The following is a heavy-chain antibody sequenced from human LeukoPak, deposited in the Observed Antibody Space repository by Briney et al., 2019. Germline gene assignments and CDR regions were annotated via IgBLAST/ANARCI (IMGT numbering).Heavy chain of an antibody. CDR1: GYAFSNSA. V-gene: IGHV1-18*01. D-gene: IGHD6-13*01. CDR3: ARDGVSDGSWSQFDY. Sequence: GASVTVSCTASGYAFSNSAISWVRQAPGQGLEWMGWISVLNGNTNYAQKVRDRVTMTTDTYTTTAYMELTSLTSDDTAVYYCARDGVSDGSWSQFDYWGQGTLVTVS. J-gene: IGHJ4*02. CDR2: ISVLNGNT.